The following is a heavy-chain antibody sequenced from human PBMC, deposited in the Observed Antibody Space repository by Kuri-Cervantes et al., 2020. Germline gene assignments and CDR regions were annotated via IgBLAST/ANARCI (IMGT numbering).Heavy chain of an antibody. CDR1: GGSISSGTYF. Sequence: SETLSLTCTVSGGSISSGTYFWAWIRQPPGKGLEWVGSLYYTGGSYYNPSLKSRVTMSGDTSKNQFSLNLRSVTAADTAVYYCVSQQWLGRRAPHFYYYYYMDVWGEGTTVTVSS. V-gene: IGHV4-39*01. CDR2: LYYTGGS. J-gene: IGHJ6*03. D-gene: IGHD6-19*01. CDR3: VSQQWLGRRAPHFYYYYYMDV.